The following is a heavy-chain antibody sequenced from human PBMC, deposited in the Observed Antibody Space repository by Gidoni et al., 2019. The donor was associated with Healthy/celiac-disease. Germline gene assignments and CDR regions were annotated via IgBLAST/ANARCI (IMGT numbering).Heavy chain of an antibody. CDR3: ASRGTGLAGDGSGSYSGEDYYYGMDV. D-gene: IGHD3-10*01. CDR2: INPSVGST. V-gene: IGHV1-46*01. J-gene: IGHJ6*02. Sequence: QVQLVQSGAEVQKPGASVKVSCKASGYTFTSYYMHWVRQAPGQGLEWMGIINPSVGSTSYAQKFQGRVTMTRDTSTSTVYMELSSLRSEDTAVYYCASRGTGLAGDGSGSYSGEDYYYGMDVWGQGTTVTVSS. CDR1: GYTFTSYY.